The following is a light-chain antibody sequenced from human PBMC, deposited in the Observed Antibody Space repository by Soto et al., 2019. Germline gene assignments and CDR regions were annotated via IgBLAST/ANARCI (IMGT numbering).Light chain of an antibody. V-gene: IGKV1-5*03. CDR1: QSVGSW. Sequence: QMTQSPSTLSASEGDRVTITCWASQSVGSWLAWHQQKPGRAPKVLVDKASNLQDGVPSRLSGSGSGTEFTLTISSLQPDDVATYFWHQYSRYPWTFGQGTKVEIK. CDR2: KAS. CDR3: HQYSRYPWT. J-gene: IGKJ1*01.